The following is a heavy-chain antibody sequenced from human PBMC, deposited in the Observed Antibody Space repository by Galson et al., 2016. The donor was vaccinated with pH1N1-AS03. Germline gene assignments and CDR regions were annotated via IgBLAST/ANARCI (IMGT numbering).Heavy chain of an antibody. Sequence: SETLSLTCAVSGDSISTSNWWSWVRQPPGKGLEWIGEVPHAGRTNYSPSLKSRVTISLDKSKNQFSLQLTSVTAEDTAVYYCASDHNWNGYWGQGTLVTVSS. CDR1: GDSISTSNW. CDR3: ASDHNWNGY. J-gene: IGHJ4*02. V-gene: IGHV4-4*02. CDR2: VPHAGRT. D-gene: IGHD1-20*01.